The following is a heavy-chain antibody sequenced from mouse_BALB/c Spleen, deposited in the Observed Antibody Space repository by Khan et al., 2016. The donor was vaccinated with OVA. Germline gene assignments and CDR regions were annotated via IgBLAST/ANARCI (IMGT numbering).Heavy chain of an antibody. CDR1: GYTFTTAG. D-gene: IGHD2-12*01. V-gene: IGHV9-4*02. CDR3: ASGRAAYYNDDGGAMDY. CDR2: INTHSGVP. J-gene: IGHJ4*01. Sequence: QIQLVQSGPELKKPGETVRISCKASGYTFTTAGMQWVQKMPGKGLKWIGWINTHSGVPKYAEDYKGRFVFSLETSASTAYLQITNLKNEDTATYFCASGRAAYYNDDGGAMDYWGQGTSVTVSS.